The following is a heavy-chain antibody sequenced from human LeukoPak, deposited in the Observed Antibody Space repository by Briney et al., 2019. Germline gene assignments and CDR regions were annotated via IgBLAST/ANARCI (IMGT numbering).Heavy chain of an antibody. Sequence: ASVKVSCKASGYTFTSYGISWVRRAPGQGLEWMGWISAYNGNTNYAQKLQGRVTMTTDTSTSTAYMELRSLRSDDTAVYYCARAGTYCSSTSCLLYWFDPWGQGTLVTVSS. CDR1: GYTFTSYG. J-gene: IGHJ5*02. CDR3: ARAGTYCSSTSCLLYWFDP. V-gene: IGHV1-18*04. D-gene: IGHD2-2*01. CDR2: ISAYNGNT.